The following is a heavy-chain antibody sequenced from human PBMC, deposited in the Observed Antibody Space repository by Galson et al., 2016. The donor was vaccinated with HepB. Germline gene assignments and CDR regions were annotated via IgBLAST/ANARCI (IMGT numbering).Heavy chain of an antibody. CDR2: ISGSGEHI. J-gene: IGHJ6*02. V-gene: IGHV3-23*01. CDR1: GFRFSGYA. D-gene: IGHD3-16*01. Sequence: SLRLSCAASGFRFSGYAMTWVRQAPGKGLEWVSGISGSGEHIYYADNVKGRFTISRDNSKTTLYVRMTSLRVEDTAVYYCSKGSIWGGAARYGMDVWGQGTTVTGSS. CDR3: SKGSIWGGAARYGMDV.